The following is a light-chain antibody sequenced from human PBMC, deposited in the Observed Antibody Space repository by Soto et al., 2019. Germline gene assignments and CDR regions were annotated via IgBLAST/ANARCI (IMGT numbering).Light chain of an antibody. J-gene: IGKJ1*01. CDR2: SAS. CDR3: QKYNSALWT. Sequence: DIQMTQSPSSLSASVGDRVTITCRASQGISNYLAWYQQKPGKVPQLLIYSASVLQSGVPSRFSGSGSETDFTLTISSLQPEDVATYYRQKYNSALWTFGQGTKVEIK. CDR1: QGISNY. V-gene: IGKV1-27*01.